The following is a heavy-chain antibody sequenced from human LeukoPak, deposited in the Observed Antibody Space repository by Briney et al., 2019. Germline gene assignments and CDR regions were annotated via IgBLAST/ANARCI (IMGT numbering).Heavy chain of an antibody. Sequence: PSETLSLTCAVYGGSFSGYYWSWIRQPPGKGLEWIGEINHSGSTNYNPSLKSRVTISVDTSQKQFSLRLNSLTAADTAVYYCARGRYLTTLGGAAAGFLDNWGQGTLVTVSS. V-gene: IGHV4-34*01. J-gene: IGHJ4*02. CDR1: GGSFSGYY. D-gene: IGHD6-13*01. CDR3: ARGRYLTTLGGAAAGFLDN. CDR2: INHSGST.